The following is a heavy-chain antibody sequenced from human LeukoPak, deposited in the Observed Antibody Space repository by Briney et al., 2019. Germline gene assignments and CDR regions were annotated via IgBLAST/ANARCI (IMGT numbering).Heavy chain of an antibody. Sequence: GGSLRPSCAASGFTFSSYAMSWVRQAPGKGLEWVSAISGSGGSTYYADSVKGRFTISRDNSKNTLYLQMNSLRAEDTAVYYCARWAWGLRVNYMDVWGKGTTVTVSS. D-gene: IGHD1-26*01. CDR1: GFTFSSYA. CDR2: ISGSGGST. CDR3: ARWAWGLRVNYMDV. J-gene: IGHJ6*03. V-gene: IGHV3-23*01.